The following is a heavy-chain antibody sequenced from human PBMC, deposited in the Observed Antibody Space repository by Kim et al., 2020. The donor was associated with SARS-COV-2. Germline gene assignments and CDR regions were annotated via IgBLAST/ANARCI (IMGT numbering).Heavy chain of an antibody. CDR3: ARRIVESGQSPSLFNWFTP. CDR2: IYHSGST. Sequence: SETLSLTCTVSGGSINSDYWGWIRQPPGKGLEWIGYIYHSGSTKYNPSFKSRVTISLDRSMNKFSLKLTSVTAADTAVYYCARRIVESGQSPSLFNWFTPWGRGALVSVSS. V-gene: IGHV4-59*01. J-gene: IGHJ5*02. CDR1: GGSINSDY. D-gene: IGHD2-21*01.